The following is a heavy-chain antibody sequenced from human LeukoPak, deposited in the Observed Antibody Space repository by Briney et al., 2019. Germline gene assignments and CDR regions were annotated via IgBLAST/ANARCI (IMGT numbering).Heavy chain of an antibody. CDR3: ARDLTQYYYDSSGLGWFDP. CDR1: GYTFTSYY. J-gene: IGHJ5*02. Sequence: ASVKVPCKASGYTFTSYYMHWVRQAPGQGLEWMGIINPSGGSTSYAQKFQGRVTMTRDTSTSTVYMELSSLRSEDTAVYYCARDLTQYYYDSSGLGWFDPWGQGTLVTVSS. D-gene: IGHD3-22*01. V-gene: IGHV1-46*01. CDR2: INPSGGST.